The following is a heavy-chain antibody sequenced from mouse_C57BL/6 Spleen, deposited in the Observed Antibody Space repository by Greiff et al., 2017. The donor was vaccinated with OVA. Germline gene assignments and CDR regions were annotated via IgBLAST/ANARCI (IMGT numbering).Heavy chain of an antibody. V-gene: IGHV1-4*01. D-gene: IGHD3-2*02. CDR3: AREGSSGPYFDY. CDR2: INPSSGYT. J-gene: IGHJ2*01. Sequence: VQGVESGAELARPGASVKMSCKASGYTFTSYTMHWVKQRPGQGLEWIGYINPSSGYTKYNQKFKDKATLTADKSSSTAYMQLSSLTSEDSAVYYCAREGSSGPYFDYWGQGTTLTVSS. CDR1: GYTFTSYT.